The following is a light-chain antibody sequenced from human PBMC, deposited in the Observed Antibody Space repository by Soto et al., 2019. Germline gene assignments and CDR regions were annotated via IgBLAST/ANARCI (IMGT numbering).Light chain of an antibody. J-gene: IGLJ2*01. Sequence: QSALTQPASVSGSPGQSITISCTGTSSDVGTYNLVSWYQQHPGKVPKLMIYEVTKRPSGVSNRFSGSKSDNTASLTISGLQAEDEADYFCCSYAVESTVLFGGGTKLTVL. CDR1: SSDVGTYNL. CDR2: EVT. V-gene: IGLV2-23*02. CDR3: CSYAVESTVL.